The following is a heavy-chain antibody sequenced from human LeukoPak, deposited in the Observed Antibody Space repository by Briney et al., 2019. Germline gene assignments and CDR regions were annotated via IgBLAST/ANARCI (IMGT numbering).Heavy chain of an antibody. CDR3: ANEIRPNDY. Sequence: PGRSLRLSCAASGFTFSSYAMHWVRQAPGKGLEWVAVISYDGSNKYYADSVKGRFTISRDNSKNTLYLQMNSLRVEDTAIYYCANEIRPNDYWGRGTLVTVAS. D-gene: IGHD4-17*01. J-gene: IGHJ4*02. CDR1: GFTFSSYA. CDR2: ISYDGSNK. V-gene: IGHV3-30-3*02.